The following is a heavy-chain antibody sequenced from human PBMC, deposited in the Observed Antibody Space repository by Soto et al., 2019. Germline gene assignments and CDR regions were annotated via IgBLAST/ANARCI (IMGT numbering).Heavy chain of an antibody. CDR1: GFSFSAYW. CDR2: IKQDGSEQ. J-gene: IGHJ2*01. V-gene: IGHV3-7*01. CDR3: ARDFVV. Sequence: EVQLVESGGGLAQPGGSLRLSCGASGFSFSAYWMRWVRQAPGKGLEWVANIKQDGSEQYYVDSVKGRFTISRNNAKNSLYLQMNSLRAEDTAGFYCARDFVVWGRGTLVTVSS.